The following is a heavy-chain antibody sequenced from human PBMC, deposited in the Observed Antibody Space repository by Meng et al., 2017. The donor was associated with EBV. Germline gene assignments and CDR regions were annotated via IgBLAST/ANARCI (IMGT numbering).Heavy chain of an antibody. J-gene: IGHJ5*02. D-gene: IGHD6-19*01. V-gene: IGHV1-69*06. CDR3: ARDGIAVPGGSNWFDP. Sequence: QVQLVQSVAEAKKPGSSVKVSCXXSGDIFTNLAFTWVRQVPGKGLEWMGGFLPILGAANYAQKFQGRLTITADKSTTTAFMELRSLRVDDTAVYFCARDGIAVPGGSNWFDPWGQGTLVTVSS. CDR2: FLPILGAA. CDR1: GDIFTNLA.